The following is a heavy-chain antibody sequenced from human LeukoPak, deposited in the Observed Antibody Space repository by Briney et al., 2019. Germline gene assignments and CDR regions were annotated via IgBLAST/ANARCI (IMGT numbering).Heavy chain of an antibody. V-gene: IGHV4-30-4*08. D-gene: IGHD3-22*01. CDR1: GGSISSGDYY. CDR3: ARTLYDSSGYLGAFDI. J-gene: IGHJ3*02. Sequence: SETLSLTCTVSGGSISSGDYYWSWIRQPPGKGLEWIGYIYYSGSTYYNPSLKSRITISVDTSKNQFSLKLSSVTAADAAVYYCARTLYDSSGYLGAFDIWGQGTMVTVSS. CDR2: IYYSGST.